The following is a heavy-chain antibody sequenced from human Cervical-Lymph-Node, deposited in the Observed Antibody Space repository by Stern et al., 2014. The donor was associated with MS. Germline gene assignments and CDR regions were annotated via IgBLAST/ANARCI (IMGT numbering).Heavy chain of an antibody. CDR2: ISAYNGTT. J-gene: IGHJ6*02. Sequence: QVQLVQSGAEVKKPGASVKVSCKASGYTFTSYGISWVRQAPGQGLEWMGWISAYNGTTNYAQKLQGRVTMTTDTSTSTAYMELRSLRSDDTAVYYCARAYYYDSSGYTDPSGDYYYYGMDVWGQGTTVTVSS. CDR1: GYTFTSYG. V-gene: IGHV1-18*01. CDR3: ARAYYYDSSGYTDPSGDYYYYGMDV. D-gene: IGHD3-22*01.